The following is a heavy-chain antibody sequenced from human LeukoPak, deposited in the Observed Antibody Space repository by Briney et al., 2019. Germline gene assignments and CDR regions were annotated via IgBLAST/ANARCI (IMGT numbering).Heavy chain of an antibody. J-gene: IGHJ4*02. D-gene: IGHD3-22*01. CDR3: ARGGDTLTYYYDSSGYYYFDY. Sequence: SETLSLTCAVYGGSFSGYYWSWIRQPPGKGLEWIGEINHSGSTNYNPSLKGRVTISVDTSKNQFSLKLSSVTAADTAVYYCARGGDTLTYYYDSSGYYYFDYWGQGTLVTVSS. V-gene: IGHV4-34*01. CDR1: GGSFSGYY. CDR2: INHSGST.